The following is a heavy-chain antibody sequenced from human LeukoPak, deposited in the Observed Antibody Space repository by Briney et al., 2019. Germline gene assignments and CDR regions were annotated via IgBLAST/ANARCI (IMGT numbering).Heavy chain of an antibody. CDR2: IDHSGST. D-gene: IGHD6-19*01. CDR3: ARYSSGWYSNYYFDY. CDR1: GGSFSGYY. V-gene: IGHV4-34*01. Sequence: SETLSLTCAAYGGSFSGYYWSWIRQPPGKGLEWIGEIDHSGSTNYNPSLKSRVTTSVDTSKNQFSLKLSSVTAADTAVYYCARYSSGWYSNYYFDYWGQGTLVTVSS. J-gene: IGHJ4*02.